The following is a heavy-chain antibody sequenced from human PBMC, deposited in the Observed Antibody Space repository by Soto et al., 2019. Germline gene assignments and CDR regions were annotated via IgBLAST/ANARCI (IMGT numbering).Heavy chain of an antibody. D-gene: IGHD2-15*01. CDR3: ARATCSGGSCYLDR. V-gene: IGHV4-31*03. CDR1: AASIPSRGYH. J-gene: IGHJ3*01. Sequence: RSLTCTVSAASIPSRGYHSSWFRQHPGKGLEWIGYIYYSGSTYYNPSLKSRVTISVDTSKNQFSLKLSSVTAADTAVYYCARATCSGGSCYLDRWGQGTMVT. CDR2: IYYSGST.